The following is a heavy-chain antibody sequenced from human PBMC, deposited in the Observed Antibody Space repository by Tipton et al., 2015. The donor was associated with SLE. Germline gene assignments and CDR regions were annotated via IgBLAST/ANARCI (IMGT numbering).Heavy chain of an antibody. CDR1: GYSFTSYW. J-gene: IGHJ4*02. D-gene: IGHD6-13*01. CDR2: IYPGDSDT. CDR3: ARPSGSSFLGGFDY. Sequence: VQLVQSGPEVKQPGESLKISCKGSGYSFTSYWIGWVRRMPGKGLEWMGIIYPGDSDTRYSPSFQGQVTTSADNSSRTANLQWSSLKASDTAMYYCARPSGSSFLGGFDYWGQGTLVTVSS. V-gene: IGHV5-51*03.